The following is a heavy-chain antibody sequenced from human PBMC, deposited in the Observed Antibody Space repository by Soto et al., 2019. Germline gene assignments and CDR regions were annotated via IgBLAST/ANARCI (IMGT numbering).Heavy chain of an antibody. J-gene: IGHJ4*02. D-gene: IGHD2-2*01. V-gene: IGHV1-18*01. Sequence: ASVKVSCKASGYSFTNYDISWVRQAPGQGLEWMGWISPYNGDTNYAQKLQGRVTMTTDTSTSTAYMELRSLRSDDTAVYYCARYCSSTSCDHYFDYWGQGTLVTVSS. CDR3: ARYCSSTSCDHYFDY. CDR2: ISPYNGDT. CDR1: GYSFTNYD.